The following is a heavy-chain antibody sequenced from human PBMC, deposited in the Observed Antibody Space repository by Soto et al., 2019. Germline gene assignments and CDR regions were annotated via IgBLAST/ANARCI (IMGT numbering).Heavy chain of an antibody. CDR3: ARETPSAAAAYYYYGLDV. CDR2: FIPVFGTG. J-gene: IGHJ6*02. D-gene: IGHD6-13*01. Sequence: QVQLVQSGAEVQKAGSSVKVSCKVSGGTFSSYFINWVRQAPGQGLEWVGGFIPVFGTGSYAEKFQGRVTITADESTSTAYMELSRLRSDDTAVYYCARETPSAAAAYYYYGLDVWGQGTTVTVPS. V-gene: IGHV1-69*01. CDR1: GGTFSSYF.